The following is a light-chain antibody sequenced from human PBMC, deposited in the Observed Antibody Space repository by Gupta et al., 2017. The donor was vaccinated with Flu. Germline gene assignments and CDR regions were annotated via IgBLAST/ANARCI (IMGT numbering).Light chain of an antibody. J-gene: IGLJ2*01. CDR2: LDN. V-gene: IGLV1-47*01. CDR3: ATWDDNRNCMV. Sequence: GNISCAGSGNNDGKNNVYGDQHDPGTAPKIVICLDNQRPTGGPDRFFGSKCGTSASLSISGLRADDEADYYCATWDDNRNCMVFGEGTKLTVL. CDR1: GNNDGKNN.